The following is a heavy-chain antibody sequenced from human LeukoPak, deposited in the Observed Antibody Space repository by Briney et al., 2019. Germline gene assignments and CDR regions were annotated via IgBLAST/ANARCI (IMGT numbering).Heavy chain of an antibody. D-gene: IGHD5-18*01. CDR1: GGSFSGYY. CDR2: INHSGST. Sequence: KPSETLSLTCALCGGSFSGYYWSWIRQPPGKGLEWIGEINHSGSTNYNPSLKSRVTISVDTSKNQFSLKLSSVTAADTAVYYCARIRGYSYGFHYYYYMDVWGKGTTVTVSS. V-gene: IGHV4-34*01. J-gene: IGHJ6*03. CDR3: ARIRGYSYGFHYYYYMDV.